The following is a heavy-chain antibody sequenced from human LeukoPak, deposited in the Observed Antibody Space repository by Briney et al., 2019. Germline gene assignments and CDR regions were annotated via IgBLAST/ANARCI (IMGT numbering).Heavy chain of an antibody. V-gene: IGHV4-34*01. J-gene: IGHJ6*03. CDR1: GGTFNAYY. CDR2: SNHRGST. CDR3: VRGNSGRYWGDSYYYMDV. D-gene: IGHD1-26*01. Sequence: PSETLSLTCAVYGGTFNAYYWSWVRQPPGKGLEWIGESNHRGSTSYNPSLKSRVTISIDTSKSQVSLTVSSVTAADTATYFCVRGNSGRYWGDSYYYMDVWGKGTTVTVSS.